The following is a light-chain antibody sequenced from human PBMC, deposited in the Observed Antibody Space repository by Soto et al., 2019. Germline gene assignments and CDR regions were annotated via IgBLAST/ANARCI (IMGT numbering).Light chain of an antibody. CDR2: WAS. V-gene: IGKV4-1*01. CDR3: QQYYSTPWT. CDR1: QSVLYSSNNKNY. J-gene: IGKJ1*01. Sequence: DIVMTQSPDSLAVSLGERATINCKSSQSVLYSSNNKNYLAWYQQKPGQPPKLLIYWASTRESGVPDRFSGSGSGTDFALTISXLQAEDVAVSYCQQYYSTPWTFGQGTKVDIK.